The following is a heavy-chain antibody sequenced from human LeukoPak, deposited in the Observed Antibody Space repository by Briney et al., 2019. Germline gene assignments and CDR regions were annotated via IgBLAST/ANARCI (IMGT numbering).Heavy chain of an antibody. V-gene: IGHV3-23*01. CDR2: IIDTCGAT. CDR3: AKFNGHPTTNYYMDV. CDR1: GFSFSSFA. Sequence: PGGSLRLSCAASGFSFSSFAMTWVRQAPGKGLEWVSGIIDTCGATYYPDSVKGPFTISRDNSKNTLFLQMNSLRAEDTAVYYCAKFNGHPTTNYYMDVWGEGTTVTVSS. D-gene: IGHD3-10*01. J-gene: IGHJ6*04.